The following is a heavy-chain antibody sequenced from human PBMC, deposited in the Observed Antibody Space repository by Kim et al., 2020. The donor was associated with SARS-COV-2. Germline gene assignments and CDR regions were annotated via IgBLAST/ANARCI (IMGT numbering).Heavy chain of an antibody. J-gene: IGHJ4*02. CDR2: ISYDGSNK. Sequence: GGSLRLSCAASGFTFSSYGMHWVRQAPGKGLEWVAVISYDGSNKYYADSVKGRFTISRDNSKNTLYLQMNSLRAEDTAVYYCAKDRQVLTNVRYYFDYWGQGTLVTVSS. CDR1: GFTFSSYG. V-gene: IGHV3-30*18. D-gene: IGHD3-9*01. CDR3: AKDRQVLTNVRYYFDY.